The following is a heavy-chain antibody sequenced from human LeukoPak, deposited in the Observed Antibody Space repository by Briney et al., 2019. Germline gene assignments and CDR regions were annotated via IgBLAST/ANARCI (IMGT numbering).Heavy chain of an antibody. Sequence: GGSLRLSCAASGFTFSSYAMSWVRQAPGKGLEWVSAISGSGGSTYYADSVKGRFTISRDNSKNTLYLQMNSLRAEDTAVYYCAKAGHGAAAGHNDAFDIWGQGTMVTVSS. V-gene: IGHV3-23*01. CDR2: ISGSGGST. J-gene: IGHJ3*02. CDR3: AKAGHGAAAGHNDAFDI. D-gene: IGHD6-13*01. CDR1: GFTFSSYA.